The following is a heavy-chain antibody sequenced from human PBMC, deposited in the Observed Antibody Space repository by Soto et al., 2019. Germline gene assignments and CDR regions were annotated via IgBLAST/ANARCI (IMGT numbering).Heavy chain of an antibody. J-gene: IGHJ4*02. D-gene: IGHD2-21*02. CDR3: ARTLHGDSTGAFDY. CDR1: GFTFSNSG. V-gene: IGHV3-30*03. CDR2: VSFDGTNQ. Sequence: GGSLRLSCAASGFTFSNSGMHWVRQTPGKGLEWVALVSFDGTNQYYADSVKGRFTISRDNFKNTLFLQMHSLRAEDTALYYCARTLHGDSTGAFDYWGLGTLVTVS.